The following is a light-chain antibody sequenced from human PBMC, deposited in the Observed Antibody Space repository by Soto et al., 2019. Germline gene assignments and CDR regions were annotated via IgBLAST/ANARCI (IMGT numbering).Light chain of an antibody. V-gene: IGKV1-27*01. CDR2: AAY. CDR3: QKYNSAPRT. Sequence: DIQMTQSPSSLSASVGDRVTITCRASQGISNYLDWYQQKPGKVPQLLIYAAYTLQSGVQSRFSRSGSGTDFTLTISSLQPEDVATYYCQKYNSAPRTFGQGTKVEIK. CDR1: QGISNY. J-gene: IGKJ1*01.